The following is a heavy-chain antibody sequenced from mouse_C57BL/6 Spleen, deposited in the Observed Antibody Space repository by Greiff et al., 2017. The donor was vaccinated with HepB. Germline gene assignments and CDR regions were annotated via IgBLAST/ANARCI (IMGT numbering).Heavy chain of an antibody. J-gene: IGHJ2*01. Sequence: VQLQQPGAELVMPGASVKLSCKASGYTFTSYWMHWVKQRPGQGLEWIGEIDPSDSYTNYNQKFKGKSTLTVDKSSSTAYMQLSSLTSEDSAVYYCALYYSNYYFDYWGQGTTLTVSS. CDR2: IDPSDSYT. V-gene: IGHV1-69*01. CDR3: ALYYSNYYFDY. CDR1: GYTFTSYW. D-gene: IGHD2-5*01.